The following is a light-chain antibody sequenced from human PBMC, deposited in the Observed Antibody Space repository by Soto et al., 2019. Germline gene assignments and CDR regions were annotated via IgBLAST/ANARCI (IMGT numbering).Light chain of an antibody. Sequence: QSALTQPPSASGSPGQSVTISCTGTSSDVGGYNYVSWYQQHPGKASKLMIYEVSKRPSGVPDRFSGSKSGNTASLTVSGLQAEDEADYYSSSYADSNNWSVFGPGTKVTVL. CDR1: SSDVGGYNY. CDR3: SSYADSNNWSV. CDR2: EVS. J-gene: IGLJ1*01. V-gene: IGLV2-8*01.